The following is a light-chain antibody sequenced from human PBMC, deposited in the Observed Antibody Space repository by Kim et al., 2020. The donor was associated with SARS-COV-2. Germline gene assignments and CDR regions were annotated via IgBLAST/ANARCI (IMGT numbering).Light chain of an antibody. CDR1: PSVLYSSNNKNY. Sequence: DIVMTQSPDSLAVSLGERATINCKSSPSVLYSSNNKNYLAWYQQKPGQPPKLLIYWASTRESGVPDRFSGSGSGTNFTLTISSLQAEDVAVYYCQQYYSSPDTFGQGTKLEI. CDR3: QQYYSSPDT. J-gene: IGKJ2*01. CDR2: WAS. V-gene: IGKV4-1*01.